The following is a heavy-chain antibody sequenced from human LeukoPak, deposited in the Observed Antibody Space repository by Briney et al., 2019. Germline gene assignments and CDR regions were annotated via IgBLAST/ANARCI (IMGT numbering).Heavy chain of an antibody. CDR1: GGTFSSYA. Sequence: SVKVSCKASGGTFSSYAISWVRQAPGQGLEWMGGIIPIFGTANYAQKFQGRVTITTDESTSTAYMELSSPRSEDTAVYYCARNLAARTPYFDYWGQGTLVTVSS. CDR3: ARNLAARTPYFDY. J-gene: IGHJ4*02. V-gene: IGHV1-69*05. CDR2: IIPIFGTA. D-gene: IGHD6-6*01.